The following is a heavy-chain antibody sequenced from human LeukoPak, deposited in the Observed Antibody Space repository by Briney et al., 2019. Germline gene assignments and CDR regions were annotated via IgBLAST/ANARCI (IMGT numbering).Heavy chain of an antibody. D-gene: IGHD2-15*01. J-gene: IGHJ3*02. CDR3: AGEGVAATPTSAFDI. CDR2: INHSGST. CDR1: GGSFSGYY. V-gene: IGHV4-34*01. Sequence: PSETLSLTCAVYGGSFSGYYWSWIRQPPGKGLERIGEINHSGSTNYSPSLKSRVTISVDTSKNQFSLKLSSVTAADTAVYYCAGEGVAATPTSAFDIWGQGTMVTVSS.